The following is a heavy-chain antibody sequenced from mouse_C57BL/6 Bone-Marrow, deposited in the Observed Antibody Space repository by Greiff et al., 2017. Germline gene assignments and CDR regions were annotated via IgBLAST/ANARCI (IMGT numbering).Heavy chain of an antibody. CDR3: ARLVYFDY. V-gene: IGHV5-17*01. J-gene: IGHJ2*01. CDR1: GFTFSDYG. CDR2: ISSGSGTV. Sequence: EVQVVASGGGLVKPGGSLKLSCAASGFTFSDYGMHWVRQAPEKGLEWVAYISSGSGTVYYADTVKVRFTISRDNAKNTLFLQMTSLRSEDTAMYYCARLVYFDYWGQGTTLTVSS.